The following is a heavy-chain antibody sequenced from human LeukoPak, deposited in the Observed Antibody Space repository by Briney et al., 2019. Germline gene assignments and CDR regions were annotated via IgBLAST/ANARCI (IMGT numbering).Heavy chain of an antibody. CDR3: AKDHYYYDTTGEAFDI. V-gene: IGHV3-23*01. CDR2: ISGSGGST. CDR1: GFTFSSYA. Sequence: PGGSLRLSCAASGFTFSSYAMSWVRQAPGKGPEWVSAISGSGGSTYYADSVKGRFTISRDNSKNTLYLQMNSLRAEDTAVYYCAKDHYYYDTTGEAFDIWGQGTMVTVSS. D-gene: IGHD3-22*01. J-gene: IGHJ3*02.